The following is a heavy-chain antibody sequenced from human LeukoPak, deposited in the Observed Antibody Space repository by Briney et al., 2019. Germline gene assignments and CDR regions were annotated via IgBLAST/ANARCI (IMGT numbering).Heavy chain of an antibody. CDR3: GRATLRGDPFDF. V-gene: IGHV4-31*03. CDR1: GDSISSGGYY. J-gene: IGHJ4*02. Sequence: SETLSLTCTVSGDSISSGGYYWTWIRQHPGKGLEWIGNIFTSGNTYYNPSLKGRIFTSVDTSKRQFSLRLTSVTAADTAGYYCGRATLRGDPFDFWGQGLQVTVSS. CDR2: IFTSGNT.